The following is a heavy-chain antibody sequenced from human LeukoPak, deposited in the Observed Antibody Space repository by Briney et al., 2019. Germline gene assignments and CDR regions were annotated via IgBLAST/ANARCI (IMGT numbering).Heavy chain of an antibody. CDR3: ARGPRRRDGYNPHADFDY. Sequence: KPAETLSLTCTVSGGSISSYYWSWIRQPAGKGLEWMGRIYTGGSTNYNPSLKSRVTTSVTTPKNHFFLKLISVTAADTAVYYCARGPRRRDGYNPHADFDYWGQGTLVTVSS. CDR1: GGSISSYY. CDR2: IYTGGST. V-gene: IGHV4-4*07. D-gene: IGHD5-24*01. J-gene: IGHJ4*02.